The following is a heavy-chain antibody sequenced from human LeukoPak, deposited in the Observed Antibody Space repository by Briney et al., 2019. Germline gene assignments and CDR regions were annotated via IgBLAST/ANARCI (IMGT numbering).Heavy chain of an antibody. Sequence: GGSLRLSCAASGFTFSSYAMHWVRQAPGKGLEWVAVISYDGSNKYYADSVKGRFTISRDNSKNTLYLQMNSLRAEDTAVYYCAKLSTFGDLSRVRFDPWGQGTLVTVSS. CDR1: GFTFSSYA. CDR3: AKLSTFGDLSRVRFDP. V-gene: IGHV3-30*04. CDR2: ISYDGSNK. D-gene: IGHD3-10*01. J-gene: IGHJ5*02.